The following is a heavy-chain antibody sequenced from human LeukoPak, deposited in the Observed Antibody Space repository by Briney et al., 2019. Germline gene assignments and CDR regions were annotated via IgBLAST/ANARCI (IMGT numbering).Heavy chain of an antibody. D-gene: IGHD2-15*01. V-gene: IGHV3-48*04. CDR3: AREMTPEYCSGGSCYSGANWFDP. J-gene: IGHJ5*02. CDR1: GFTFSSYS. Sequence: GGSLRLSCAASGFTFSSYSMNWVRQAPGKGLEWVSYISSSSSTIYYADSVKGRFTISRDNAKNSLYLQMNSLRAEDTAVYYCAREMTPEYCSGGSCYSGANWFDPWGQGTLVTVSS. CDR2: ISSSSSTI.